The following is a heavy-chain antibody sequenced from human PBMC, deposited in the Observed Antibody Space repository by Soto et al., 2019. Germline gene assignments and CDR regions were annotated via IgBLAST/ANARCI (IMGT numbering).Heavy chain of an antibody. V-gene: IGHV3-9*01. J-gene: IGHJ6*03. CDR1: GFTFDDYA. Sequence: GGSLRLSCAASGFTFDDYAMHWVRQAPGKGLEWVSGISWNSGSIGYADSVKGRFTISRDNAKNSLYLQMNSLRAEDTALYYCAKDKGSGSARHYYYMDVWGKGTTVTVSS. CDR3: AKDKGSGSARHYYYMDV. D-gene: IGHD3-10*01. CDR2: ISWNSGSI.